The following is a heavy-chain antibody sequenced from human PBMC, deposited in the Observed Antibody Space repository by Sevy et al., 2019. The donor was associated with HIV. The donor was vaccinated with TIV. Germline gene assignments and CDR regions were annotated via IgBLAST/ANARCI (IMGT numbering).Heavy chain of an antibody. V-gene: IGHV3-33*01. CDR1: GFTFSNYG. CDR2: IWNDGSNK. CDR3: ARGGDFNDRSAKWDFDY. Sequence: GGSLRLSCAASGFTFSNYGMHWVRQAPGKGLEWVAVIWNDGSNKYYADSVKGRFTISRDNSKNTPYLQMNSLRVEDTAVYYCARGGDFNDRSAKWDFDYWGQGTLVTVSS. D-gene: IGHD3-22*01. J-gene: IGHJ4*02.